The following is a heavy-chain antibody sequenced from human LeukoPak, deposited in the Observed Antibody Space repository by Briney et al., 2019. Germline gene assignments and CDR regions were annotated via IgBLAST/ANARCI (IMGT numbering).Heavy chain of an antibody. CDR1: GGSISSSSYY. Sequence: SETLSLTCTVSGGSISSSSYYWGWIRQPPGKGLGWIGSIYYSGSTYYNPSLKSRVTISVDTSKNQFSLKLSSVTAADTAVYYCARDRSGSLTHRTYNWFDPWGQGTLVTVSS. CDR3: ARDRSGSLTHRTYNWFDP. V-gene: IGHV4-39*07. CDR2: IYYSGST. J-gene: IGHJ5*02. D-gene: IGHD6-25*01.